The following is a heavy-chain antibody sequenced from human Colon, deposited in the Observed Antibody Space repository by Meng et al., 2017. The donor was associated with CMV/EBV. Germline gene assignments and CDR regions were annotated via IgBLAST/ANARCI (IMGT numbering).Heavy chain of an antibody. V-gene: IGHV3-53*01. D-gene: IGHD3-22*01. CDR1: GFSVSSNY. CDR3: ARDGRSRGYYYDDVGHFDY. CDR2: IYKGGNI. J-gene: IGHJ4*02. Sequence: GGSLRLSCAVSGFSVSSNYMTWVRQAPGKGLEWVSVIYKGGNIKYSDSVKGRFTIFRDNSKNTVYLQMHSLRVEDTAVYYCARDGRSRGYYYDDVGHFDYWGQGTLVTVSS.